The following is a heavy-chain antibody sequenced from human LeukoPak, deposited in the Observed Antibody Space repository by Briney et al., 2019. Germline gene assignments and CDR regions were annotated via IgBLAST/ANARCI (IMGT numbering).Heavy chain of an antibody. Sequence: QSGGSLRLSCAASEFIFSSYSMSWLRQAPGKGLEWVSLISGTGGGTYYADSVKGRFTISRDNSKNTLYLQMNSLRAEDTAVYYCAKDRPPSHTVTNRRAYFDYWGQGTLVTVSS. V-gene: IGHV3-23*01. D-gene: IGHD4-17*01. CDR3: AKDRPPSHTVTNRRAYFDY. CDR1: EFIFSSYS. CDR2: ISGTGGGT. J-gene: IGHJ4*02.